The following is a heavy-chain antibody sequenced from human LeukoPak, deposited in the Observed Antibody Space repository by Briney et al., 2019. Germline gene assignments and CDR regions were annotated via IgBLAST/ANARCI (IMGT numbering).Heavy chain of an antibody. CDR3: ASGTLSY. D-gene: IGHD1-1*01. Sequence: GESLKISCAASGFTFSSYWISWVRQAPGKGLEWAANIKQDGSEKYYVDSVKGRFTISRDNAKNSLYLQMNSLRAEDTAVYYCASGTLSYWGQGTLVTVSS. CDR2: IKQDGSEK. CDR1: GFTFSSYW. J-gene: IGHJ4*02. V-gene: IGHV3-7*01.